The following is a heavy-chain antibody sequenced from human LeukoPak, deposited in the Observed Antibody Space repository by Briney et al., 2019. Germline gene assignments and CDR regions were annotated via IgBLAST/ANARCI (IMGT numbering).Heavy chain of an antibody. D-gene: IGHD1-1*01. Sequence: GGSLRLSCAASGFTFSNYGMHWVRQAPGKGLEWVAIISYDGSNKNSADSVKGRLTISRDNSKNALFLQMNSLRPEDTAVYYRAKDQLARERYGGEEPDYWGQGTLVTVSS. V-gene: IGHV3-30*18. CDR3: AKDQLARERYGGEEPDY. CDR1: GFTFSNYG. CDR2: ISYDGSNK. J-gene: IGHJ4*02.